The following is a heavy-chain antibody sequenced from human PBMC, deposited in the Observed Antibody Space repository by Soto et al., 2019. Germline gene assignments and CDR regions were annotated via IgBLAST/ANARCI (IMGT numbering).Heavy chain of an antibody. CDR3: ARDLEGESQNWFDP. Sequence: QVQLVESGGGVVQPGRSLRLSCAASGFTFSSYAMHWVRQAPGKGLEWVAVISYDGSNKYYADSVKGRFTISRDNSKNTLYLQMNSLRAEDTAVYYCARDLEGESQNWFDPWGQGTLVTVSS. V-gene: IGHV3-30-3*01. CDR1: GFTFSSYA. CDR2: ISYDGSNK. D-gene: IGHD3-16*01. J-gene: IGHJ5*02.